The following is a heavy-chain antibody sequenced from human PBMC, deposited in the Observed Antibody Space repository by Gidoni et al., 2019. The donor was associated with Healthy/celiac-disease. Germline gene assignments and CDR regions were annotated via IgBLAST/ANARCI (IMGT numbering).Heavy chain of an antibody. CDR3: AKDHIVVVPAAIYYYGMDV. CDR2: ISYDGSNK. CDR1: GFTFSSYG. Sequence: QVQLVESGGGVVKPGRSRRLSCAAYGFTFSSYGMHWVRQAPGKGLEWVAVISYDGSNKYYADSVKGRFTISRDNSKNTLYLQMNSLRAEDTAVYYCAKDHIVVVPAAIYYYGMDVWGQGTTVTVSS. J-gene: IGHJ6*02. V-gene: IGHV3-30*18. D-gene: IGHD2-2*01.